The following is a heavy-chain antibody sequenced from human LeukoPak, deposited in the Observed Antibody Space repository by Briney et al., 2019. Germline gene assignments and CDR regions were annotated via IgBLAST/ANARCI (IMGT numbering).Heavy chain of an antibody. CDR3: ARLGQWELHQGDY. D-gene: IGHD1-26*01. J-gene: IGHJ4*02. CDR2: IYPGDSDT. V-gene: IGHV5-51*01. Sequence: GESLQISCKGSGSNFTSYWIGWGRQVPGKGLEWMGIIYPGDSDTRYSPSFQGQVTISADKSISTAYLQWSSLKASDTAMYYCARLGQWELHQGDYWGQGTLVTVSS. CDR1: GSNFTSYW.